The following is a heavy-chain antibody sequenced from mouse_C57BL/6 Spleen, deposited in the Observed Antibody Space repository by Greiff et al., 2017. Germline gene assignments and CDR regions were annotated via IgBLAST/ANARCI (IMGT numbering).Heavy chain of an antibody. CDR3: TRVGYKSAMDY. CDR2: ISSGGDYI. CDR1: GFTFSSYA. Sequence: EVKLMESGEGLVKPGGSLKLSCAASGFTFSSYAMSWVRQTPEKRLEWVAYISSGGDYIDYADTVKGRFTISRDNARNTLYLQMSSLKSEDTAMYYCTRVGYKSAMDYWGQGTSVTVSS. V-gene: IGHV5-9-1*02. J-gene: IGHJ4*01. D-gene: IGHD3-1*01.